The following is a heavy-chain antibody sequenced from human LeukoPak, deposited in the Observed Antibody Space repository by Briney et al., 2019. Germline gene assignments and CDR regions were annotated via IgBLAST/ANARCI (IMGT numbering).Heavy chain of an antibody. CDR3: AREPPYYYDSSGYYPTYYFDY. CDR2: ISGSGGNT. D-gene: IGHD3-22*01. CDR1: GFTFSSYA. V-gene: IGHV3-23*01. J-gene: IGHJ4*02. Sequence: GGSLRLSCAASGFTFSSYAMSWVRQAPGKGLEWVSAISGSGGNTYFADSVKGRFTISRDNAKNSLYLQMNSLRAEDTAVYYCAREPPYYYDSSGYYPTYYFDYWGQGTLVTVSS.